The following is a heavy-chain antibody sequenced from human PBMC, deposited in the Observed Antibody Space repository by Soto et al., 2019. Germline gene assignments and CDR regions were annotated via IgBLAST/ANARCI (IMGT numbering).Heavy chain of an antibody. CDR2: VSYSGST. J-gene: IGHJ5*02. Sequence: SDSPSLACTSSGDCINTSAYYWCWIRQVPGKVLEWIGYVSYSGSTDYHPSLKSRVSISIDTSKNQFSLKMISVTAAETAVYYCARHGSDSGWFFFDPWGQGALVTVSS. CDR1: GDCINTSAYY. CDR3: ARHGSDSGWFFFDP. V-gene: IGHV4-61*08. D-gene: IGHD6-19*01.